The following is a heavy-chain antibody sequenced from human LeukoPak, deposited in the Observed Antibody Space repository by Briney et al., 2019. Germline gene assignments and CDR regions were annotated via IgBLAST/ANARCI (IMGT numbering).Heavy chain of an antibody. J-gene: IGHJ6*04. CDR1: VATVSSYA. D-gene: IGHD2-2*01. CDR3: ARALKDIVVVPAAIGVYYYYGMDV. Sequence: SVKVSCKASVATVSSYAVRVARQAPGQGLQWMAWIIPIFATTNDAQKFQGTATITADESTSTAYMELSSLRSEDTAVYYCARALKDIVVVPAAIGVYYYYGMDVWGKGTTVTVSS. V-gene: IGHV1-69*13. CDR2: IIPIFATT.